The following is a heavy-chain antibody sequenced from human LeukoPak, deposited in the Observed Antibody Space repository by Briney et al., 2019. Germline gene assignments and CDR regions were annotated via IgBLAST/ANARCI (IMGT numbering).Heavy chain of an antibody. CDR3: AREYGSGIYPLDS. D-gene: IGHD3-10*01. CDR1: GFTFSDHH. V-gene: IGHV3-74*01. CDR2: INGDGSTT. Sequence: GGSLRLSCAASGFTFSDHHMDWVRQLPGKGLVWVSRINGDGSTTNYADSVQGRFTISRDNAKSTLYLQMNSLRAEDTAVYYCAREYGSGIYPLDSWGQGTLVTVSS. J-gene: IGHJ4*02.